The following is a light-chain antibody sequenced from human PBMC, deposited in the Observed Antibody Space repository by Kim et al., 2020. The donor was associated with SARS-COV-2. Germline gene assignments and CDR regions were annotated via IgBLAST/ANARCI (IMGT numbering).Light chain of an antibody. J-gene: IGLJ2*01. CDR1: SLRSYY. Sequence: SSELTQDPAVSVALGQTVRITCQGDSLRSYYASWYQQKPGQAPVLVIYGKNNRPSGIPDRFSGSSSGNPAPLTITGAPAEDEADDYCNSRDSSGNHLVFGGGTQLTVL. CDR3: NSRDSSGNHLV. CDR2: GKN. V-gene: IGLV3-19*01.